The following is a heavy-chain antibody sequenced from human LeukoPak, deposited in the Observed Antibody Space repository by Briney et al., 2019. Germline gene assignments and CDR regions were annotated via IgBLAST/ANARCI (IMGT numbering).Heavy chain of an antibody. CDR1: GGSMSRDSYY. D-gene: IGHD3-22*01. Sequence: SETLSLTCTVSGGSMSRDSYYWGWIRQPPGKGLEWIGSIYYSGNTYYNSSLESRVTISIDTSKNQFSLKLSSVTAADTAVYYCARDPPGDYDSSGFVDYWGQGTLVTVSS. V-gene: IGHV4-39*07. J-gene: IGHJ4*02. CDR2: IYYSGNT. CDR3: ARDPPGDYDSSGFVDY.